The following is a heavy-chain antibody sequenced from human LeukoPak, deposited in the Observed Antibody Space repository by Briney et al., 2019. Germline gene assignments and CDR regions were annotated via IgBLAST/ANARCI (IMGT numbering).Heavy chain of an antibody. CDR1: AVSIKNYY. J-gene: IGHJ4*02. V-gene: IGHV4-59*08. CDR3: ARRFRRGYDFISGGYYFDY. CDR2: IYYAGSS. D-gene: IGHD3-3*01. Sequence: SETLSLTCTVSAVSIKNYYWSWLRQPPGKGLEWIANIYYAGSSNYNPSLKSRVSVSIDASKNQLSLKPTSVTAADTAVYYCARRFRRGYDFISGGYYFDYWGQGSLVTVSS.